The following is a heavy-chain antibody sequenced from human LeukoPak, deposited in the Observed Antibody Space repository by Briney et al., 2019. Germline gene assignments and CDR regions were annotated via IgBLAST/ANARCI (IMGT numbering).Heavy chain of an antibody. CDR3: ARGPEYGGTIDY. J-gene: IGHJ4*02. CDR2: INPNSDAT. Sequence: ASVKVSCKASGYTFIGHYIHWVRQAPGQGLEWMGWINPNSDATKYSQKFQGRVTMTRDTSISTTYMDLTRLTSDDTAVYYCARGPEYGGTIDYWGQGTLVTVSS. CDR1: GYTFIGHY. D-gene: IGHD4-23*01. V-gene: IGHV1-2*02.